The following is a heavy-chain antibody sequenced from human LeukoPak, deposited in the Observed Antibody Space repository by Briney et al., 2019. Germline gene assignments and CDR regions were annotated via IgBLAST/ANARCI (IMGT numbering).Heavy chain of an antibody. CDR2: ISSTSVI. CDR3: AREGDGGNSGFAY. D-gene: IGHD4-23*01. CDR1: GFTFSGYN. Sequence: PWGSLRLSCAVSGFTFSGYNMNWVRQAPGKGLEWIAYISSTSVIYYADSLKGRFTISRDNAKNSLYLQMNSLRVDDTAVYYCAREGDGGNSGFAYWGQGTLVTVSS. V-gene: IGHV3-48*01. J-gene: IGHJ4*02.